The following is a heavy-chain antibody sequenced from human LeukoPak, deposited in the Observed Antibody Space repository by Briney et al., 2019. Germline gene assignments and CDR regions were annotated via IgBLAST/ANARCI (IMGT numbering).Heavy chain of an antibody. J-gene: IGHJ4*02. CDR2: IYYSGGT. CDR1: GGSISSSSYY. Sequence: SETLSLTCTVSGGSISSSSYYWGWIRQPPGKGLEWIGSIYYSGGTYYNPSLKSRVTISVDTSKNQFSLKLSSVTAADTAVYYCARRITQYYYDSSGYPDYWGQGTLVTVSS. V-gene: IGHV4-39*01. CDR3: ARRITQYYYDSSGYPDY. D-gene: IGHD3-22*01.